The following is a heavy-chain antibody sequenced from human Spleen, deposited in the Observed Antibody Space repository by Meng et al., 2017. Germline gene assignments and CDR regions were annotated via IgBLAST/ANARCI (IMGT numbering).Heavy chain of an antibody. Sequence: QVHLQQWGAGLLKPAATLPLTCAVYGGSFSGYSWSWIRQPPGKGLEWIGEIDDTGSTSYNPSLKSRVTISVDTSKNQVSLKLSSVTAADTAVYYCARDVDIVTVRGYYFDYWGQGTLVTVSS. CDR1: GGSFSGYS. CDR2: IDDTGST. CDR3: ARDVDIVTVRGYYFDY. J-gene: IGHJ4*02. D-gene: IGHD5-12*01. V-gene: IGHV4-34*01.